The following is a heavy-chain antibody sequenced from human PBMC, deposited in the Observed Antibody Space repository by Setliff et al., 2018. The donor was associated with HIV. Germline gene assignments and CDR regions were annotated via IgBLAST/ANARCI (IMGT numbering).Heavy chain of an antibody. CDR1: DDPISSYY. Sequence: PSETLSLTCYVTDDPISSYYWSWVRQPAGKGLEWIGRLYVSGDTNYNPSLKSRVTISVDTSKNQFSLKLSSVTAADTAVYYCARTFGDLKHYNYYYTIDVWGQGTTVTVSS. D-gene: IGHD3-10*01. CDR2: LYVSGDT. J-gene: IGHJ6*02. V-gene: IGHV4-4*07. CDR3: ARTFGDLKHYNYYYTIDV.